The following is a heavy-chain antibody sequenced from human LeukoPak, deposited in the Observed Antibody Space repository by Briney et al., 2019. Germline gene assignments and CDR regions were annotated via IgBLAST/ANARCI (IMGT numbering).Heavy chain of an antibody. CDR2: ISSSSSYI. J-gene: IGHJ4*02. CDR3: ARSPAPIEAGVI. V-gene: IGHV3-21*04. Sequence: GGSLRLSCAASGFTFSSYSMNWVRQAPGRGLEGVSSISSSSSYIYYADSGKGRFTISRDNAKTSLYLQLHSLSPEATAVYYCARSPAPIEAGVIWGQGTLVTVSS. CDR1: GFTFSSYS. D-gene: IGHD2-8*01.